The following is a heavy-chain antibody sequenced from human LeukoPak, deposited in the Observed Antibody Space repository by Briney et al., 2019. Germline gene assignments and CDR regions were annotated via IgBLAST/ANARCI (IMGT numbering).Heavy chain of an antibody. CDR2: ISYDGSNK. CDR1: GFTFSSYG. CDR3: AKVGEMATITPWYFDY. J-gene: IGHJ4*02. D-gene: IGHD5-24*01. V-gene: IGHV3-30*18. Sequence: GRSLRLSCAAPGFTFSSYGMHWVRQAPGKGLEWVAVISYDGSNKYYADSVKGRFTISRDNPKNTLYLQMNSLRAEDTAVYYCAKVGEMATITPWYFDYWGQGTLVTVSS.